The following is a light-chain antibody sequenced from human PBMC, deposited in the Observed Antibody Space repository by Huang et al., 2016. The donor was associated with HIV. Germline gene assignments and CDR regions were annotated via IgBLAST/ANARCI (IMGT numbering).Light chain of an antibody. J-gene: IGKJ2*01. CDR1: QSVSTN. CDR3: QQYYNWPPYT. Sequence: EVVMTQSPATLSLSPGDRATLSCRASQSVSTNLAWYQQKPGQAPRLLIYGASHRATGIPGRFSGSGSGTEFTLTISSLQSEDFVVYYCQQYYNWPPYTFGQGTKLEIK. V-gene: IGKV3-15*01. CDR2: GAS.